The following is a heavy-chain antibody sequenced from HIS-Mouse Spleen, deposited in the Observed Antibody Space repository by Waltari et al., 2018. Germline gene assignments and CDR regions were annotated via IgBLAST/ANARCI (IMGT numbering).Heavy chain of an antibody. Sequence: QAPRMELGGVAVQPGRTLRLACAASGWSLSSNGMHWAGQAPGKGMDWVAVISYDGGYEKYAVTVTGRFTISRDNSKNTLYLQMNSLRSEDTAVYDGAKASSGWLDYWGQGTLVTVSS. J-gene: IGHJ4*02. CDR2: ISYDGGYE. V-gene: IGHV3-30*18. CDR1: GWSLSSNG. CDR3: AKASSGWLDY. D-gene: IGHD6-19*01.